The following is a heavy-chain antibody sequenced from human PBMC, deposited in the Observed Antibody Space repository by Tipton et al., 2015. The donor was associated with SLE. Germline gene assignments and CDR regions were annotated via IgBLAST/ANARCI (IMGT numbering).Heavy chain of an antibody. CDR1: GDTFTNFG. CDR3: ARDLGSWQPVLEY. J-gene: IGHJ4*02. Sequence: QLVQSGAEVKKPGASVKVSCKASGDTFTNFGLSWVRQAPGQGLEWMGWISTSTGKPTYAPGFTGRFVFSLDTSVSTAYLQIISLKPEDTAVYYCARDLGSWQPVLEYWGQGTLVTVSS. D-gene: IGHD6-6*01. CDR2: ISTSTGKP. V-gene: IGHV7-4-1*02.